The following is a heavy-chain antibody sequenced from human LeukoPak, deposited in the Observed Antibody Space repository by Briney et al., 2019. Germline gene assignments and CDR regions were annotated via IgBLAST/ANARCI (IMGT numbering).Heavy chain of an antibody. J-gene: IGHJ4*02. D-gene: IGHD3-16*01. V-gene: IGHV3-23*01. CDR1: GFTFSSYA. Sequence: GGSLRLSCAASGFTFSSYAMSWVRQAPGKGLEWVSAISGSGGSTYYADSVKGRFTISRDNSKNKLYLQMNSLRAEDTAVYYCAKGPYDYVWGSYLDYWGQGTLVTVSS. CDR3: AKGPYDYVWGSYLDY. CDR2: ISGSGGST.